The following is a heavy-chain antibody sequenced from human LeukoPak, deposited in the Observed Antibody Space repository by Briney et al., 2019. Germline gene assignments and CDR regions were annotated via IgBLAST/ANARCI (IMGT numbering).Heavy chain of an antibody. CDR3: ARLAVSTLAEPAARGSFDY. Sequence: GESLKISCEGSGYTFTNYRIAWVRQMPGKGLEWMGTIYPGDSDTKYSPSFRGQVTISADKSISTAYLQWGGLKASDSAMYYCARLAVSTLAEPAARGSFDYWGQGTLVSVSS. V-gene: IGHV5-51*01. CDR1: GYTFTNYR. D-gene: IGHD2-2*01. CDR2: IYPGDSDT. J-gene: IGHJ4*02.